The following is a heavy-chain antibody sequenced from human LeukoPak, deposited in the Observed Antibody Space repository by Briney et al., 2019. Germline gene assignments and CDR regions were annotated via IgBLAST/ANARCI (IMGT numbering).Heavy chain of an antibody. V-gene: IGHV1-69*05. CDR1: GYTFTDFG. CDR2: IIPIFGTA. Sequence: ASVKVSCKASGYTFTDFGISWVRQAPGQGLEWMGGIIPIFGTANYAQKFQGRVTITTDESTSTAYMELSSLRSEDTAVYYCAGGITIFGVVITSFDYWGQGTLVTVSS. CDR3: AGGITIFGVVITSFDY. J-gene: IGHJ4*02. D-gene: IGHD3-3*01.